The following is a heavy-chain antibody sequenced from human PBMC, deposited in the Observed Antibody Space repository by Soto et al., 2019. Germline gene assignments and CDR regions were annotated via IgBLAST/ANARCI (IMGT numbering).Heavy chain of an antibody. CDR2: ISGSGGST. CDR1: GFTFSSYA. J-gene: IGHJ4*02. Sequence: GGSLRLSCAASGFTFSSYAMSWVRQAPGKGLEWVSAISGSGGSTYYADSVKGRFTISRDNSKNTLYLQMNSLRAEDTAVYYCAKRIYIFYSSSEGGGYWGQGTLVTVSS. CDR3: AKRIYIFYSSSEGGGY. D-gene: IGHD6-6*01. V-gene: IGHV3-23*01.